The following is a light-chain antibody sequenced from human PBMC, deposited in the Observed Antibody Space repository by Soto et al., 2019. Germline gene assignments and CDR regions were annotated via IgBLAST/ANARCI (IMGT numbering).Light chain of an antibody. V-gene: IGKV3-11*01. Sequence: EIVLTQSPATLSLSPGERATLSCRASQSISSYLAWFQQKPGQAPRLLIYGASNRATGIPVRFSGSGSGTDFTLSISSLQSEDFAVYYCQQYHDWPLYTFGQGTKVDIK. CDR2: GAS. J-gene: IGKJ2*01. CDR3: QQYHDWPLYT. CDR1: QSISSY.